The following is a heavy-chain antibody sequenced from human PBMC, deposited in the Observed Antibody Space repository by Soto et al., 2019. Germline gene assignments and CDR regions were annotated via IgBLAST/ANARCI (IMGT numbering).Heavy chain of an antibody. Sequence: PSETLSLTCTVSGGSISSGDYYWSWIRQPPGKGLEWIGSIYYSGSTYYNPSLKSRVTISVDTSKNQFSLKLSSVTAADTAVYYCARVVYSSSKRFLARWFDPWGQGTLVTVSS. J-gene: IGHJ5*02. V-gene: IGHV4-30-4*01. CDR1: GGSISSGDYY. D-gene: IGHD6-6*01. CDR3: ARVVYSSSKRFLARWFDP. CDR2: IYYSGST.